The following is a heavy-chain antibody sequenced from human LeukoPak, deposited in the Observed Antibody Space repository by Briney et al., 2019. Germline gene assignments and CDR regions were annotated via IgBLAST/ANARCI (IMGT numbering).Heavy chain of an antibody. CDR1: GYSFTSYW. Sequence: GESLKISCKGSGYSFTSYWIGWVRQMPGKGLEWMGIIYPGDPDTRYSPSFQGQVTISADKSISTAYLQWSSLKASDTAMYYCARPVAAASDAFDIWGQGTMVTVSS. D-gene: IGHD6-13*01. CDR3: ARPVAAASDAFDI. J-gene: IGHJ3*02. CDR2: IYPGDPDT. V-gene: IGHV5-51*01.